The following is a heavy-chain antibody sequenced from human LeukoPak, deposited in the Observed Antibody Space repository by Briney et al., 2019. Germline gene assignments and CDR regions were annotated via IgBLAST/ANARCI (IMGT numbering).Heavy chain of an antibody. CDR1: GFTFSSYA. V-gene: IGHV3-23*01. Sequence: GGSLRLSCAASGFTFSSYAMSWVRQAPGKGLEWVSAVTGSGGSTYYADSVRGRFTISRDNSKNTLFLQLDSLRVEDTAVYYCAKEDPAIILGIDYWDQGALVIVSS. CDR2: VTGSGGST. D-gene: IGHD5-18*01. J-gene: IGHJ4*02. CDR3: AKEDPAIILGIDY.